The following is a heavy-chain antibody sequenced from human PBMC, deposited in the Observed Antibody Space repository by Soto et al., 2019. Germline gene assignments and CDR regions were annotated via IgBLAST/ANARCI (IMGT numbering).Heavy chain of an antibody. Sequence: SETLSLTCAVYGGSFSGYYWSWIRQPPGKGLEWIGEINHSGSTNYNPSLKSRVTISVDTSKNQFSLKLSSVTAADTAVYYCASSIAARLEGYYYYYMDVWGKGTTVTVSS. J-gene: IGHJ6*03. CDR3: ASSIAARLEGYYYYYMDV. CDR2: INHSGST. V-gene: IGHV4-34*01. CDR1: GGSFSGYY. D-gene: IGHD6-6*01.